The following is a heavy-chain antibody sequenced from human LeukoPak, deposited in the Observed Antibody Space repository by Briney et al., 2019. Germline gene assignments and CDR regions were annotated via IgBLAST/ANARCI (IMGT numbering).Heavy chain of an antibody. Sequence: ASVKVSCKASGYTFTGYYMHWVRQAPGQGLEWMGWINPNSGGTHYAQKFQGRVTMTRDTSISTAYMELSRLRSDDTAVYYCARTGSYSDNWFDPWGQGTLVTVSS. CDR3: ARTGSYSDNWFDP. J-gene: IGHJ5*02. CDR1: GYTFTGYY. D-gene: IGHD1-26*01. CDR2: INPNSGGT. V-gene: IGHV1-2*02.